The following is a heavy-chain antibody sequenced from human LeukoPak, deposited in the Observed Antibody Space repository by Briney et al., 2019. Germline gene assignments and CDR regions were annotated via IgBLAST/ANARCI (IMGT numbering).Heavy chain of an antibody. Sequence: GGSLRLSCEASRFTFSKYWMSWVRQAPGKGLEWVSYISSSGSTIYYADSVKGRFTISRDNAKNSLYLQMNSLRAEDTAVYYCAELGITMIGGVWGKGTTVTISS. V-gene: IGHV3-48*03. CDR2: ISSSGSTI. CDR1: RFTFSKYW. D-gene: IGHD3-10*02. J-gene: IGHJ6*04. CDR3: AELGITMIGGV.